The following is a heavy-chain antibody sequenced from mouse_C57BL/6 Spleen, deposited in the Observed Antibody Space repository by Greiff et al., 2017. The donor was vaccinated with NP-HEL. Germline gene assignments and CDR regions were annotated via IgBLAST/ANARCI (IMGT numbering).Heavy chain of an antibody. D-gene: IGHD1-1*01. CDR3: ARWITTVVADYFDY. CDR1: GYAFSSSW. CDR2: IYPGDGDT. Sequence: QVQLQQSGPELVKPGASVKISCTASGYAFSSSWMNWVKQRPGKGLEWIGRIYPGDGDTNYNGKFKVKATLTADKSSSTDYMQLSSLTSEDAAVYFCARWITTVVADYFDYWGQGTTLTVSS. J-gene: IGHJ2*01. V-gene: IGHV1-82*01.